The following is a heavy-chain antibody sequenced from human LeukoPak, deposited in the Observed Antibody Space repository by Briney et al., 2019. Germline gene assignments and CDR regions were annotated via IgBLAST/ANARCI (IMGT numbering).Heavy chain of an antibody. D-gene: IGHD6-19*01. CDR3: ARHPSYTSGWPLDY. J-gene: IGHJ4*02. CDR1: GYSFTSHW. V-gene: IGHV5-51*01. Sequence: GESLKISCKGSGYSFTSHWIGWVRQMPGKGLEWMGIICLGGSETRYGPSFQGQGTISADKSTSTAYLQWSSLKASDTAMYYCARHPSYTSGWPLDYWGQGTLVTVSS. CDR2: ICLGGSET.